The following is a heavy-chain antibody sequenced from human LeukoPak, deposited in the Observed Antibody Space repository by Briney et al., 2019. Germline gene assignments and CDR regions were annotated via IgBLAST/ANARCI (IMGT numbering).Heavy chain of an antibody. CDR3: ASSDVEMATLEETDY. D-gene: IGHD5-12*01. J-gene: IGHJ4*02. Sequence: GGSLRLSCAASGFTFSSYAMSWVRQAPGKGLEWVSAISGSGGSTYYADSVKGRFTISRDNSKNTLYLQMNSLRAEDTAVYYCASSDVEMATLEETDYWGQGTLVTVSS. CDR2: ISGSGGST. CDR1: GFTFSSYA. V-gene: IGHV3-23*01.